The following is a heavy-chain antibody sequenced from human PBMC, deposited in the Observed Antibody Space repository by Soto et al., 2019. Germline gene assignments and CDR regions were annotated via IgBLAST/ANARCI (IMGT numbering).Heavy chain of an antibody. V-gene: IGHV1-18*01. D-gene: IGHD6-19*01. Sequence: ASVKVSCKASGYTFTSYGISWVRQAPGQGLEWMGWISAYNGNTNYAQKLQGRVTMTTDTSTSTAYMELRSLRSDDTAVYYCARDLGAWLYSRGWFYSDWGQGTLVTVSS. CDR1: GYTFTSYG. J-gene: IGHJ4*02. CDR2: ISAYNGNT. CDR3: ARDLGAWLYSRGWFYSD.